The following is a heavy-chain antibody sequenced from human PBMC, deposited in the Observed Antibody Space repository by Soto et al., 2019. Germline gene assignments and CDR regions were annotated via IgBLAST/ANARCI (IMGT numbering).Heavy chain of an antibody. CDR2: TSNGGNT. V-gene: IGHV3-23*01. Sequence: EVQLLESGGGLVQRGGSLRLSCEASGFPFSTYAMTWVRQVPGKGLEWVSTTSNGGNTEFAESVRGRFTVFRDNSKNTIYLQMGSLRAEDSAIYFCARDFRPGLIVPTKSGFDPWGQGTPVTVSS. D-gene: IGHD2-15*01. CDR1: GFPFSTYA. CDR3: ARDFRPGLIVPTKSGFDP. J-gene: IGHJ5*02.